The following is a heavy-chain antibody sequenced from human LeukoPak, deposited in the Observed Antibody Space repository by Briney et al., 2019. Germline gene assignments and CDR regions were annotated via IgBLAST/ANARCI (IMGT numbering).Heavy chain of an antibody. J-gene: IGHJ4*02. CDR1: GFTFSSYG. CDR3: AKDIRWRSRLWFGEWD. CDR2: ISGSGGST. Sequence: PGGSLRLSCAASGFTFSSYGMSWVRQAPGKGLEWVSAISGSGGSTYYADSVKGRFTISRDNSKNTLYLQMNSLRAEDTAVYYCAKDIRWRSRLWFGEWDWGQGTLVTVSS. D-gene: IGHD3-10*01. V-gene: IGHV3-23*01.